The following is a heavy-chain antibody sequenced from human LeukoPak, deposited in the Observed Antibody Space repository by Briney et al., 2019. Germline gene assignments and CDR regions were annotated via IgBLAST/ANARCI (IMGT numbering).Heavy chain of an antibody. D-gene: IGHD3-22*01. J-gene: IGHJ4*02. CDR3: ARFYYDSSGYYYYFDY. V-gene: IGHV1-3*01. CDR1: GYTFTSYA. Sequence: ASVKVSCTASGYTFTSYAMHWVRQAPGQRLEWMGWINAGNGNTKYSQKFQGRVTITRDTSASTAYMELSSLRSEDTAVYYCARFYYDSSGYYYYFDYWGQGTLVTVSS. CDR2: INAGNGNT.